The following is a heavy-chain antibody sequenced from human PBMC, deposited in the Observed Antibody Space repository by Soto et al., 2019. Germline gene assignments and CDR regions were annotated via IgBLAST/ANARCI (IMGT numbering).Heavy chain of an antibody. CDR2: IYYSGST. Sequence: SETLSLTCTVSGVSISSYYWSWIRQPPGKGLEWIGYIYYSGSTNYNPSLKSRVTISVDTSKNQLSLKLSSVTAADTAVYYCARRYGYYFDYWGQGTLVTVSS. V-gene: IGHV4-59*08. D-gene: IGHD4-17*01. CDR3: ARRYGYYFDY. J-gene: IGHJ4*02. CDR1: GVSISSYY.